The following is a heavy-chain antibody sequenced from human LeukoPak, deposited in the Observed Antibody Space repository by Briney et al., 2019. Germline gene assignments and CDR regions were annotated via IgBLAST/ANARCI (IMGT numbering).Heavy chain of an antibody. CDR2: ISSSSSYI. CDR3: ARVLAEYQGFRGVTNLPRYYYYMDV. V-gene: IGHV3-21*01. D-gene: IGHD3-10*01. CDR1: GFTFSSYS. Sequence: GGSLRLSCAASGFTFSSYSMNWVRQAPGKGLGWVSSISSSSSYIYYADSVKGRFTISRDNAKNSLYLQMNSLRAEDTAVYYCARVLAEYQGFRGVTNLPRYYYYMDVWGKGTTVTISS. J-gene: IGHJ6*03.